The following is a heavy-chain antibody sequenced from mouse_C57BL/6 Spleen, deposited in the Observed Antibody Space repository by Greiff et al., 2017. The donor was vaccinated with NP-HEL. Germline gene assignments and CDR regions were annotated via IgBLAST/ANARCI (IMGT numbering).Heavy chain of an antibody. J-gene: IGHJ2*01. Sequence: VQLQQPGAELVKPGASVRMSCKASGYTFTSYWITWVKQRPGQGLEWIGDIYPGSGSTNYNEKFKAKATLTVDKSSSTAYMQLKSLTSEDSAVYYCARSTTPYYFDYWGQGTTLTVSS. CDR3: ARSTTPYYFDY. CDR2: IYPGSGST. D-gene: IGHD1-1*01. CDR1: GYTFTSYW. V-gene: IGHV1-55*01.